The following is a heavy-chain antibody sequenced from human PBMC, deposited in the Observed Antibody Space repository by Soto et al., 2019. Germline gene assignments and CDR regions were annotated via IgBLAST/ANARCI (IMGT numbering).Heavy chain of an antibody. J-gene: IGHJ6*03. CDR1: GGSISSSSYY. V-gene: IGHV4-39*01. D-gene: IGHD3-3*01. Sequence: SETLSLTYTVSGGSISSSSYYWGWIRQPPGKGLEWIGSIYYSGSTYYNPSLKSRVTISVDTSKNQFSLKLSSVTAADTAVYYCARHYDFWSGSSYYYYYMDVWGKGTTVTVSS. CDR2: IYYSGST. CDR3: ARHYDFWSGSSYYYYYMDV.